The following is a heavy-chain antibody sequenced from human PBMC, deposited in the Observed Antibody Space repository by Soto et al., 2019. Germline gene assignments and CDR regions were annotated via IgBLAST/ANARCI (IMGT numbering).Heavy chain of an antibody. CDR3: ARDYYDSNGMDV. CDR1: GFTFSSYV. Sequence: QVQLVESGGGVVQPGRSLRLSCAASGFTFSSYVMHWVRQAPGKGLEWVAVIWYDGSNKYYADSVKGRFTISRDNSKNTLYLQMNSLRAEDTAVYYCARDYYDSNGMDVWGQGTTVTVSS. J-gene: IGHJ6*02. CDR2: IWYDGSNK. V-gene: IGHV3-33*01. D-gene: IGHD3-22*01.